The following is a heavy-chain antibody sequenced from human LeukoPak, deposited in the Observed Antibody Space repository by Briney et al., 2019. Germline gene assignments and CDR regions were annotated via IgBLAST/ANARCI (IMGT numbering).Heavy chain of an antibody. Sequence: MASETLSLTCAVYGGSFSGYYWSWIRQPPGKGLEWIGEINHSGSTNYNPSLKSRVTISVDTSKNQFSLKLSSVTAADTAVYYCARARPHYYMDVWGKGTTVTVSS. V-gene: IGHV4-34*01. CDR1: GGSFSGYY. D-gene: IGHD6-6*01. J-gene: IGHJ6*03. CDR3: ARARPHYYMDV. CDR2: INHSGST.